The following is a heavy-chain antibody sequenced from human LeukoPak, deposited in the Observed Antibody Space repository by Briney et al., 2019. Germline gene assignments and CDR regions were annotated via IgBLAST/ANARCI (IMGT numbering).Heavy chain of an antibody. Sequence: GGSLRLSCAASGFTVSSNYMSWVRQGPGKGLEWVSGINGSGGRTYYADSVKGRFTISRDNSKSTLYLQMNSLRAEDTAVYYCAKDCGGDSWYFDLWGRGTLVTVSS. V-gene: IGHV3-23*01. D-gene: IGHD2-21*02. J-gene: IGHJ2*01. CDR1: GFTVSSNY. CDR3: AKDCGGDSWYFDL. CDR2: INGSGGRT.